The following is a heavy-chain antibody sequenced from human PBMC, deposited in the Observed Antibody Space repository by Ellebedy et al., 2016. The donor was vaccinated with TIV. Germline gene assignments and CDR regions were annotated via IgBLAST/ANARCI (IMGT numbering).Heavy chain of an antibody. Sequence: ASVKVSXKASGYTFTSYGISWVRQAPGQGLEWMGWISAYNGNTNYAQKFQGRVTMTRNTSISTAYMELSSLRSEDTAVYYCAAELSGSNWGVWGQGTLVTVSS. J-gene: IGHJ4*02. CDR1: GYTFTSYG. V-gene: IGHV1-18*01. CDR3: AAELSGSNWGV. D-gene: IGHD6-13*01. CDR2: ISAYNGNT.